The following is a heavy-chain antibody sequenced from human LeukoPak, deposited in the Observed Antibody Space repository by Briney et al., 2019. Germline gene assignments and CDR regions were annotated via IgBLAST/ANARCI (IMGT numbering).Heavy chain of an antibody. CDR1: GFPFSSYT. Sequence: PGRPLILSCVASGFPFSSYTMHWVRQAPGEGLEWVTFISHDGSNEGYADSVKGRFTISRDNSRNTVYLQMNSLRPEDTAVYFCARLLVVAATDGFDFWGQGTLVTVS. CDR3: ARLLVVAATDGFDF. CDR2: ISHDGSNE. D-gene: IGHD6-19*01. V-gene: IGHV3-30*04. J-gene: IGHJ4*02.